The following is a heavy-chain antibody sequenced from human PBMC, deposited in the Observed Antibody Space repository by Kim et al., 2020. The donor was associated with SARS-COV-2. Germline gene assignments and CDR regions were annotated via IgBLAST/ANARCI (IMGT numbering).Heavy chain of an antibody. Sequence: KGRFTISRDNSKNTLYLQMNSLRAEETAVYYCAKEIIVDPGYYYYGMDVWGPGTTVTVSS. V-gene: IGHV3-23*01. D-gene: IGHD1-26*01. CDR3: AKEIIVDPGYYYYGMDV. J-gene: IGHJ6*02.